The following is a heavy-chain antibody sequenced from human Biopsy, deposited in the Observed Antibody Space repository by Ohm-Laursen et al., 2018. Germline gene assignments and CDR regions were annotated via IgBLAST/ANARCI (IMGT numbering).Heavy chain of an antibody. D-gene: IGHD5-18*01. CDR2: ISTYNGNT. CDR1: GYLFINYG. CDR3: ARTVDTVVVTPSDH. J-gene: IGHJ4*02. Sequence: ASVKVSCKASGYLFINYGISWVRQAPGQGLEWLGWISTYNGNTNYAQKFRGRVTMTTDRPTSTAYVELRSLRSDDTAVYYCARTVDTVVVTPSDHWGQGTLVTVSS. V-gene: IGHV1-18*01.